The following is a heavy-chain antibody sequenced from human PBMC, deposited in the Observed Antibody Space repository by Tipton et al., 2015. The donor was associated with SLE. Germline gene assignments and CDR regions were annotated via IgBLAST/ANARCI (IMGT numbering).Heavy chain of an antibody. CDR3: AGEPDY. Sequence: TLSLTCTVSGGSIGSFYWSWIRQPPGKRLEWIGNIDYTANPNYNPSLKSRVTISVDTSKNQFSLKLSSVTAADTAVYYCAGEPDYWGQGTLVTVSS. CDR2: IDYTANP. J-gene: IGHJ4*02. V-gene: IGHV4-59*01. CDR1: GGSIGSFY.